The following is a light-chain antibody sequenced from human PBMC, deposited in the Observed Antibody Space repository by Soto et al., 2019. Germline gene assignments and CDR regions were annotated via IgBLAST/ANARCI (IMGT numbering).Light chain of an antibody. CDR2: DVS. Sequence: QSALTQPRSVSGSPGQSVTISCTGTSSDVGGYNYVSWYQQHPGKAPKLMIYDVSKRPSGVPDRFSASKSGNTASLTISGLRAEDEADYYCCSYAGSYTLFGGGTKVTVL. J-gene: IGLJ2*01. CDR1: SSDVGGYNY. V-gene: IGLV2-11*01. CDR3: CSYAGSYTL.